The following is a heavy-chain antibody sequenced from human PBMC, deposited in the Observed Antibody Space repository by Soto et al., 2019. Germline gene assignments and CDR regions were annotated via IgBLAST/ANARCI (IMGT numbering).Heavy chain of an antibody. J-gene: IGHJ4*02. Sequence: QVQLVQSGPEVQKPGASVKVSCKASGYTFTSSGISWVRQAPGQGLEWMGWISAYNGNTNYAQKLQGRVTMTTDTSTSTAYMELRSLRSDDTAVYYCARDRRPSTVTPPTTWGQGTLVTVSS. D-gene: IGHD4-17*01. CDR2: ISAYNGNT. CDR1: GYTFTSSG. CDR3: ARDRRPSTVTPPTT. V-gene: IGHV1-18*01.